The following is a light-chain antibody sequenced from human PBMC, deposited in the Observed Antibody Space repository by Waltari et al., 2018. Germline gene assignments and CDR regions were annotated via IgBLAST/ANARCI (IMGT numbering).Light chain of an antibody. CDR1: QVFSSN. CDR3: QQGEASPYT. Sequence: EIVMTQSPATLSVSPWERVTLSCRASQVFSSNLAWYQHRPGQAPRLLIYGASTRATGIPARFSGSGSGTEFTLTISSLQPEDFATYYCQQGEASPYTFGQGTKLEIK. J-gene: IGKJ2*01. CDR2: GAS. V-gene: IGKV3-15*01.